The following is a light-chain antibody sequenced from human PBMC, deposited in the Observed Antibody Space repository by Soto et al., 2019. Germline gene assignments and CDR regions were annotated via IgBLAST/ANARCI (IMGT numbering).Light chain of an antibody. CDR3: QQSDSTPIT. V-gene: IGKV1-39*01. CDR2: AAS. CDR1: QSISSY. Sequence: DIQMTQSPSSLSASVGDRVTITCRASQSISSYLNWYQQKPGKAPKLLIYAASSLQSGVPSRFSGSGSGTDFTLTISSVQPEDFATYYCQQSDSTPITFGQGTRLEIK. J-gene: IGKJ5*01.